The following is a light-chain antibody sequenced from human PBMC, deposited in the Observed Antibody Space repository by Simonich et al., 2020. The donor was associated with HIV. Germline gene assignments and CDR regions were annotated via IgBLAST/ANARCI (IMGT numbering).Light chain of an antibody. J-gene: IGKJ2*01. CDR3: QQSYSTPYT. CDR2: AAS. V-gene: IGKV1-39*01. CDR1: QSIRSY. Sequence: DIQMTQSPSSLSPSVGDRVTITCRASQSIRSYLNWYQQKPGKAPNLLIFAASSLQSGVPSRFSGSGSGTDFTLTISSLQPEDFATYYCQQSYSTPYTFGQGTKLEIK.